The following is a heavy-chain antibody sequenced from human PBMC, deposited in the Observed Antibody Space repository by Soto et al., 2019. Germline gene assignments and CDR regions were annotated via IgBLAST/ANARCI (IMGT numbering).Heavy chain of an antibody. CDR3: ARYIVVVPPAYYYYGMDV. D-gene: IGHD2-2*01. V-gene: IGHV1-18*04. CDR1: GYTFTSYG. J-gene: IGHJ6*02. CDR2: ISAYNGNT. Sequence: ASVKVSCKASGYTFTSYGISWVRQAPGQGLEWMGWISAYNGNTNYAQKLQGRVTMTTDTSTSTAYMELRSLRSDDTAVYYCARYIVVVPPAYYYYGMDVWGQGTTVTVSS.